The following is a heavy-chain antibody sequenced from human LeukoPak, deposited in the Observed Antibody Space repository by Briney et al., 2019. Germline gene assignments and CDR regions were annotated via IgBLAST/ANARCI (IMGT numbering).Heavy chain of an antibody. CDR1: GYTFTNYG. CDR2: ISGYNGNT. J-gene: IGHJ3*02. CDR3: ARDHLRLAELSIYAFDI. V-gene: IGHV1-18*01. D-gene: IGHD3-16*02. Sequence: ASVKVSCKASGYTFTNYGISWVRQAPGQGLEWMGWISGYNGNTNYTQKLQGRVTMTTDTSTSTAYMELRSLRPDDTAVYYCARDHLRLAELSIYAFDIWGPGTMVTVSS.